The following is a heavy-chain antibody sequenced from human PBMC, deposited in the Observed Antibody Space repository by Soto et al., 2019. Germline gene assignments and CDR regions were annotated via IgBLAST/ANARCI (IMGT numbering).Heavy chain of an antibody. CDR2: IWYDGSNK. V-gene: IGHV3-33*01. CDR1: GFSSGNYG. Sequence: PGESLSPSCAVSGFSSGNYGMHWVRQAPGKGLAWVAIIWYDGSNKYYADSVKGRFTISRDNSKNTLYLQIDSLRAEDTAVYYCARLYTWIMDYWGQGIMVTVSS. D-gene: IGHD5-12*01. J-gene: IGHJ4*02. CDR3: ARLYTWIMDY.